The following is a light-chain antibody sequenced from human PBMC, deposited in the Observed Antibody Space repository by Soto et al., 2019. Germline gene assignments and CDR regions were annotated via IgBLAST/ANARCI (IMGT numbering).Light chain of an antibody. J-gene: IGKJ1*01. Sequence: DIQMTQSPPTLSASVGDGVTITCRASQTITTSLAWYQKKPGKAPKLLIYKASSLERGVQSRFSGIGSGTEFTLMISSLQPYDFATYYCQQYDSYSVRTFGQGTKWEI. V-gene: IGKV1-5*03. CDR3: QQYDSYSVRT. CDR2: KAS. CDR1: QTITTS.